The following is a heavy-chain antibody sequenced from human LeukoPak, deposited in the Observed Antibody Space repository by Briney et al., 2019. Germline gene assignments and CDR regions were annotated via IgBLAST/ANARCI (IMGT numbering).Heavy chain of an antibody. CDR3: ARDRGRNLGFDS. D-gene: IGHD3-10*01. CDR2: ISHSGST. V-gene: IGHV4-30-2*01. Sequence: SETLSLTCVVSGDAISSGVYYWAWLRQPPGQGLEWIGYISHSGSTYHNPSLESRVVISVDRSKNQISLNLTSVTAADTAVYFCARDRGRNLGFDSWGQGILVTVSS. CDR1: GDAISSGVYY. J-gene: IGHJ5*01.